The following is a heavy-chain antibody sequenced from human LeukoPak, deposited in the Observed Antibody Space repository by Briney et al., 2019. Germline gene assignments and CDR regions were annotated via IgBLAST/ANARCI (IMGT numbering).Heavy chain of an antibody. CDR1: GFTFSSYG. CDR2: IKIKTDGGTT. Sequence: GGSLRLSCAASGFTFSSYGMHWVRQAPGKGLEWVGRIKIKTDGGTTDYAAPVKGRFTISRDDSKNTLYLQMNSLKTEDTAVYFCTTDYFDYWGQGTLVTVSS. J-gene: IGHJ4*02. V-gene: IGHV3-15*01. CDR3: TTDYFDY.